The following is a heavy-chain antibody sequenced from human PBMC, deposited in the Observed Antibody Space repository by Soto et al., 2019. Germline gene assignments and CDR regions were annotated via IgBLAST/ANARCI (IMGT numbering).Heavy chain of an antibody. CDR1: GGSFSGYY. Sequence: SETLSLTCAVYGGSFSGYYWSWIRQPPGKGLEWIGEINHSGSTNYNPSLKSRVTISVDTSKNQFSLKLSSVTAADTAVYYCARGLYSGSYNPFDYWGQGTLVTVSS. V-gene: IGHV4-34*01. CDR3: ARGLYSGSYNPFDY. CDR2: INHSGST. J-gene: IGHJ4*02. D-gene: IGHD1-26*01.